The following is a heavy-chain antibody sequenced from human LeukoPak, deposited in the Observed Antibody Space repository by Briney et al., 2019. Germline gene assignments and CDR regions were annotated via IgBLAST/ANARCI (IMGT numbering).Heavy chain of an antibody. V-gene: IGHV4-34*01. J-gene: IGHJ4*02. CDR1: GGSFSGYY. Sequence: SETLSLTCAVYGGSFSGYYWSWIRQPPGKGLEWIGEINHSGSTNYDPSLKSRVTISVDTSKNQFSLKLSSVTAADTAVYYCARRSGWYAPGLWGQGTLVTVSS. CDR3: ARRSGWYAPGL. D-gene: IGHD6-19*01. CDR2: INHSGST.